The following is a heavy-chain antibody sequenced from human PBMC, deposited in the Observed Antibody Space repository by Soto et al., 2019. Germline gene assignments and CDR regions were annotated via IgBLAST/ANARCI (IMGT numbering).Heavy chain of an antibody. CDR2: IYYSGST. D-gene: IGHD6-19*01. CDR3: ARLSGQWLVLRYFQH. Sequence: SETLSLTCTVSGGSISSSSYYWGWIRQPPGKGLEWIGSIYYSGSTYYNPSLKSRVTISVDTSKNQLSLKLSSVTAAETAVYYCARLSGQWLVLRYFQHWGQGTLVTVSS. CDR1: GGSISSSSYY. V-gene: IGHV4-39*01. J-gene: IGHJ1*01.